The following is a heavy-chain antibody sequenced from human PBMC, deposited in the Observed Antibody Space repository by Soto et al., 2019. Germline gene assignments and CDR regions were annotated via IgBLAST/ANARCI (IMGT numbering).Heavy chain of an antibody. CDR3: ARGHCSSTSCYYYYGMDV. CDR1: GYSVSSNSAA. D-gene: IGHD2-2*01. V-gene: IGHV6-1*01. Sequence: SHTLSLTCAISGYSVSSNSAAWKLIRQSPSRGLEWLGRTYYRSKWYNDYAVSVKSRITINPDTSKNQFSLQLNSVTPEDTAVYYCARGHCSSTSCYYYYGMDVWGQGTTVTVSS. CDR2: TYYRSKWYN. J-gene: IGHJ6*02.